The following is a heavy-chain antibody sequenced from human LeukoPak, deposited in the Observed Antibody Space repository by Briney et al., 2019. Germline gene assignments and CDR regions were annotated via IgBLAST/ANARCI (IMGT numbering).Heavy chain of an antibody. CDR1: GFTFSSYW. Sequence: PGGSLRLSCAASGFTFSSYWMSWVRQAPGKGLEWVANIKQDGSEKYYADSLKGRFTISRDNAQNSLYLQMNSLRADDTAIYFCARGALTTTFDYWGQGALVTVSS. CDR3: ARGALTTTFDY. V-gene: IGHV3-7*02. CDR2: IKQDGSEK. J-gene: IGHJ4*02. D-gene: IGHD4-17*01.